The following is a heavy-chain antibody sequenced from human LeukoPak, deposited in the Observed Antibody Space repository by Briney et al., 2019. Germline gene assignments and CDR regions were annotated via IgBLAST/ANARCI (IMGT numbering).Heavy chain of an antibody. CDR3: ARHDGRVGAGDY. Sequence: SETLSLTCTVSGGSISSYYWSWIRQPAGKGLEWIGRIYTSGSTNYNPSLKSRVTMSVDTSKNQFSLRLTSVTAADTALYYCARHDGRVGAGDYWGQGTLVTVSS. V-gene: IGHV4-4*07. J-gene: IGHJ4*02. D-gene: IGHD1-26*01. CDR1: GGSISSYY. CDR2: IYTSGST.